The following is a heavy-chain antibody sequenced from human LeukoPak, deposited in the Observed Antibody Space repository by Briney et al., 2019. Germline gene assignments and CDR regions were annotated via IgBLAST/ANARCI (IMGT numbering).Heavy chain of an antibody. J-gene: IGHJ4*02. D-gene: IGHD3-10*01. CDR2: ISGSGGST. CDR3: ACLMVRGVTTDY. V-gene: IGHV3-23*01. Sequence: RGSLRLSCAASGFTFSSYAMSWVRQAPGKGLEWVSAISGSGGSTYYADSVKGRFTISRDNSKNTLYLQMNSLRAEDTAVYYCACLMVRGVTTDYWGQGTLVTVSS. CDR1: GFTFSSYA.